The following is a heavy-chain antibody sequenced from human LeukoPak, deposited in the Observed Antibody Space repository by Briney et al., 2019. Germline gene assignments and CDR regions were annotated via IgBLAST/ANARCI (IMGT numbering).Heavy chain of an antibody. CDR2: IKQDGSEK. D-gene: IGHD5-24*01. Sequence: GGSLRLSCAASGFTFSNDWMTWVRQAPGKGLEWVDNIKQDGSEKYYVDSVKGRFTISRNNAKNSLYLQMNSLRVEDTAMYYCVTGRDRDGSNSWGQGTLVTVS. CDR1: GFTFSNDW. CDR3: VTGRDRDGSNS. V-gene: IGHV3-7*01. J-gene: IGHJ4*02.